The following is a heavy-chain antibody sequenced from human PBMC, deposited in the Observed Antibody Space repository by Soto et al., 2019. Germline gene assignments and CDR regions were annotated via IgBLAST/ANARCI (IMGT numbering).Heavy chain of an antibody. D-gene: IGHD1-1*01. CDR3: VTSRPNNNWSGFDY. Sequence: QPGGSLRLSCAASGFTFSSYEMNWVRQAPGKGLEWVGRIRNRLYGYTTVYAASVKGRFTISRDESKSSVFLQINSPRTEDTAVYYCVTSRPNNNWSGFDYWGQGTLVTVSS. V-gene: IGHV3-72*01. CDR2: IRNRLYGYTT. CDR1: GFTFSSYE. J-gene: IGHJ4*02.